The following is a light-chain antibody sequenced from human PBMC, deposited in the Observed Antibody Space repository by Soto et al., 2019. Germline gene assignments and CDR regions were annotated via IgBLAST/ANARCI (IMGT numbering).Light chain of an antibody. J-gene: IGKJ3*01. CDR2: GAS. CDR3: QQYGSALFT. V-gene: IGKV3-20*01. CDR1: QSVSSSF. Sequence: DIVLTRSPGTLSLSPGDRATLSCRASQSVSSSFLAWYQQKPGQAPRLLIYGASTRATGIPDRFSGSGSGTDFTLTISRLEPEDFAVYYCQQYGSALFTFGPGTKVDIK.